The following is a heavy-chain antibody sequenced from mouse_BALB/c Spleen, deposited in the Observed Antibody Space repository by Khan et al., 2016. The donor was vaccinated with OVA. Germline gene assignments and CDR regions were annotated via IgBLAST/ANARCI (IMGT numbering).Heavy chain of an antibody. CDR2: INTYTGKP. D-gene: IGHD2-10*01. Sequence: QEVQSGPELKKPGETDKISCKASGYSFTNYGMNWVKQSPGKALKWMGWINTYTGKPTYADDFKGRFAFSLETSASTAYLQINNLKNDDTATYFCARPPYFSYTLDHWGQGTSVTVSS. J-gene: IGHJ4*01. V-gene: IGHV9-3-1*01. CDR3: ARPPYFSYTLDH. CDR1: GYSFTNYG.